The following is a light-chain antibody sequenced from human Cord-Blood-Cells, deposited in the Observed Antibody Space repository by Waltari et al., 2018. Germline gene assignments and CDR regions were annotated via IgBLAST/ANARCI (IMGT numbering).Light chain of an antibody. CDR1: QSISSW. CDR3: QQYNSYWT. Sequence: DIQMTQSPSTLSASVGDIVTITCRASQSISSWLAWYQQKPGKAPKLLLYKASSLESGVPSRFSGSGSGTEFTLTISSLQPDDFATYYCQQYNSYWTFGQGTKVEIK. J-gene: IGKJ1*01. CDR2: KAS. V-gene: IGKV1-5*03.